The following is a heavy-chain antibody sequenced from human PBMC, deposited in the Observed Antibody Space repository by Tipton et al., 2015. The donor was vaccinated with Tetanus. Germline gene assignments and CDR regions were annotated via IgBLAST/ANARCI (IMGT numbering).Heavy chain of an antibody. J-gene: IGHJ4*02. V-gene: IGHV1-18*01. CDR1: GYTFTSYG. CDR3: NYIKKLQDRLTKAETPTPNTACRELRQLRTDDEDLFYCARGGSHFDY. D-gene: IGHD1-26*01. Sequence: SGAEVKKPGASVKVSCKASGYTFTSYGISWARQAPGQGLEWMGWISTYNGNTNYVQKFQGRVTMTTDTSTNTAYMELRSLRCDNTYIGNKNYIKKLQDRLTKAETPTPNTACRELRQLRTDDEDLFYCARGGSHFDYWGQGTLVAVSS. CDR2: ISTYNGNT.